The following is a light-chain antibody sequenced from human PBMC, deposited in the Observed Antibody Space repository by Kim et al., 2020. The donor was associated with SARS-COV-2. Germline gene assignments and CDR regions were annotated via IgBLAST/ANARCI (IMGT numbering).Light chain of an antibody. CDR1: QSVSSN. CDR2: GAS. J-gene: IGKJ1*01. Sequence: EIVWRQSQPTLSVSPGERATPSCRASQSVSSNLAWYQQKPGQAPRLLIYGASTRATGIPARFSGSGSGTEFTLTISSLQSEDFAVYYCQQYNNWPPWTFGQGTKVDIK. V-gene: IGKV3-15*01. CDR3: QQYNNWPPWT.